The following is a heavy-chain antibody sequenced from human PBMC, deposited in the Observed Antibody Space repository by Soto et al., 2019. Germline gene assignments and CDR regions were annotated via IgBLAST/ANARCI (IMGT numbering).Heavy chain of an antibody. J-gene: IGHJ6*02. CDR1: GYTFTSYD. D-gene: IGHD3-3*01. V-gene: IGHV1-8*01. CDR3: ARVYDFWSGPPAGYYYGMDV. CDR2: MNPNSGNT. Sequence: GASVKVSCKASGYTFTSYDINWVRQATGQGLEWMGWMNPNSGNTGYAQKFQGRVTMTRNTSISTAYMELSSLRSEDTAVYYCARVYDFWSGPPAGYYYGMDVWGQGTTGTVSS.